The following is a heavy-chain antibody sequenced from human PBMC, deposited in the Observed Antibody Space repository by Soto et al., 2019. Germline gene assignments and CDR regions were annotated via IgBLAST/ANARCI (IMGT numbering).Heavy chain of an antibody. CDR3: ARRGYSYGGAFDI. V-gene: IGHV1-69*05. J-gene: IGHJ3*02. D-gene: IGHD5-18*01. CDR1: GGTFSSYA. Sequence: SVKVSCKASGGTFSSYAISWVRQAPGQGLEWMGGIIPIFGTANYAQKLQGRVTMTTDTSTSTAYMELRSLRSDDTAVYYCARRGYSYGGAFDIWGQGTMVTVSS. CDR2: IIPIFGTA.